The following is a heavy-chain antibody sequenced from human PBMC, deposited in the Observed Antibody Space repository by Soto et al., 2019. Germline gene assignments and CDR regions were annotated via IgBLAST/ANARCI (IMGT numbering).Heavy chain of an antibody. CDR2: INAGNGNT. J-gene: IGHJ4*02. V-gene: IGHV1-3*01. D-gene: IGHD3-16*02. CDR3: ARGRGYYDYIWGSYRYISFDY. CDR1: GYTFTSYA. Sequence: ASVKVSCKASGYTFTSYAMHWVRQAPGQRLEWMGWINAGNGNTKYSQKFQGRVTITRDTSASTAYMELSSLRSEDTAVYYCARGRGYYDYIWGSYRYISFDYWGQGTLVTVSS.